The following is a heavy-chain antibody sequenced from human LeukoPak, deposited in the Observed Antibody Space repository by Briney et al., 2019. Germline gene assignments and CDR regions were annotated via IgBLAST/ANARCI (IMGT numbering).Heavy chain of an antibody. CDR1: GFTFSSYW. V-gene: IGHV3-74*01. CDR3: ARGGDGSIQY. J-gene: IGHJ1*01. Sequence: GGSLRLSCAASGFTFSSYWMHWVRQAPGKGLVWVSYSHSDGSGAAYAESVKGRFTISRDSARNTLHLQMDSLRAEDSAVYYCARGGDGSIQYWGQGTLVTVSS. D-gene: IGHD3-10*01. CDR2: SHSDGSGA.